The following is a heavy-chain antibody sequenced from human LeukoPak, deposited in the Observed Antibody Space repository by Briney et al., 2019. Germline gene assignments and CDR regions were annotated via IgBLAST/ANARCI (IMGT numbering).Heavy chain of an antibody. Sequence: GGSLRLSCAASGFTVSSNYMSWVRQAPGKGLEWVSVIYSGGSTYYADSVKGRFTISRDNSKNTLYLQMNSLRAEDTAVYYCARDRPEEQLVPVYHYGMDVWGQGTTVTVSS. D-gene: IGHD6-6*01. V-gene: IGHV3-53*01. CDR2: IYSGGST. CDR3: ARDRPEEQLVPVYHYGMDV. J-gene: IGHJ6*02. CDR1: GFTVSSNY.